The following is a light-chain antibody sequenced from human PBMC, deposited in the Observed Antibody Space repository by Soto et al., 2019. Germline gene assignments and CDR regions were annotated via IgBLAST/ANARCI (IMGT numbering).Light chain of an antibody. J-gene: IGKJ5*01. CDR1: QSVSSSY. Sequence: EIVLTQSAGTVSLSPGERATLSCRASQSVSSSYLAWYQQKPGQPPRLLIYGGSTRATGISDRFSGSGSGTDFTLTISRLEPEDFAVYYCQQYGSSPPITFGQGTRLEIK. CDR3: QQYGSSPPIT. CDR2: GGS. V-gene: IGKV3-20*01.